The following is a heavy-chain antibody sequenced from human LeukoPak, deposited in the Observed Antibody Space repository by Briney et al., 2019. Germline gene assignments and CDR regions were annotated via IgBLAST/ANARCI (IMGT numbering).Heavy chain of an antibody. J-gene: IGHJ3*02. CDR2: MNPNSGNT. Sequence: ASVTVSCTASGYTFTSYDINWVRQAPGQGLEWMGWMNPNSGNTYYAHTLKGSVTMTRNTSISTAYMELSSLRSEDTAVDYCARVPAAFDIWGQGTMVTASS. CDR1: GYTFTSYD. V-gene: IGHV1-8*01. CDR3: ARVPAAFDI.